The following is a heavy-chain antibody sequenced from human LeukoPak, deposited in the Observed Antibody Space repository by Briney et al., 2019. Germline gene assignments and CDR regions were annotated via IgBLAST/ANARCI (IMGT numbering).Heavy chain of an antibody. V-gene: IGHV3-66*01. CDR2: IYSGGST. D-gene: IGHD1-26*01. CDR3: AREYSGSYNGY. J-gene: IGHJ4*02. CDR1: GFTVSSNY. Sequence: GGSLRLSCAASGFTVSSNYMSWVRQAPGKGLEWVSVIYSGGSTYYADSVKGRFIISRDNSKNTLYLQMNSLRAEDTAVYYCAREYSGSYNGYWGQGTLVTVSS.